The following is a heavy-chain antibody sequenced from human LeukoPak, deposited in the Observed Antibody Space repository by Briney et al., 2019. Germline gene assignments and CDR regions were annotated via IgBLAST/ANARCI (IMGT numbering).Heavy chain of an antibody. CDR2: ISGSGGST. V-gene: IGHV3-23*01. CDR1: GFTFSSYA. D-gene: IGHD2-15*01. CDR3: AKDRYCSGGSCYSAQADY. Sequence: GGSLRLSCAASGFTFSSYAMSWVRQAPGKGLEWVSAISGSGGSTYYADSVKGRFTIPRDNSKNTLYLQMNSLRAEDTAVYYCAKDRYCSGGSCYSAQADYWGQGTLVTVSS. J-gene: IGHJ4*02.